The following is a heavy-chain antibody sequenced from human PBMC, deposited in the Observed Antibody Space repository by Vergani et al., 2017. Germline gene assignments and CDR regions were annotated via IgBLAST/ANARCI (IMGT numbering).Heavy chain of an antibody. D-gene: IGHD3-16*01. CDR3: ASGKYYSDSTSHFRGRYFDV. V-gene: IGHV4-39*01. CDR2: IYNSGNG. J-gene: IGHJ2*01. CDR1: GDSIISRSYY. Sequence: QMQLQESGPGLVKASETLSLTCTVSGDSIISRSYYWGWLRQPPGQGLEWIGSIYNSGNGDSSSSLKSRVTISADTSKNQFSLRLTSVTAADTAVYYCASGKYYSDSTSHFRGRYFDVWLRGRLVTVRS.